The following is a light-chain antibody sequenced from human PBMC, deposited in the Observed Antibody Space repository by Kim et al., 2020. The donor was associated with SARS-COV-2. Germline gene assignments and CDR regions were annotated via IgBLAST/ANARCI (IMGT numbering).Light chain of an antibody. CDR1: QSVRSNF. CDR2: GAA. V-gene: IGKV3-20*01. Sequence: SAGERATVSCRASQSVRSNFLAWYQHRPGQAPRLLIYGAAIRATGIPDRFSGSGAGTDFTLTISRLEPEDFAVYYCQQYGNSPLTFGPGTKVDIK. CDR3: QQYGNSPLT. J-gene: IGKJ3*01.